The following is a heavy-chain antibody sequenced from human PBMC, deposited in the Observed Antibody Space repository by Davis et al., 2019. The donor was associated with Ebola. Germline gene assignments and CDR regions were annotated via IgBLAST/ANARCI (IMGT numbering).Heavy chain of an antibody. V-gene: IGHV1-69*13. J-gene: IGHJ6*02. Sequence: SVKVSCMASGGSLISYAISWVRQAPGQGLEWMGGIIPMFGTTHYAQKFQGRVTITADDSTATVSLDLSGLIPEDTAVYYCARDGDYGRANSYYFGMGVWGRGTTVTVSS. D-gene: IGHD4-17*01. CDR3: ARDGDYGRANSYYFGMGV. CDR1: GGSLISYA. CDR2: IIPMFGTT.